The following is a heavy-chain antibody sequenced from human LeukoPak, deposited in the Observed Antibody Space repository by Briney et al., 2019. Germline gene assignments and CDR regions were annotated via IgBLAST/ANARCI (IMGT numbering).Heavy chain of an antibody. Sequence: GGSLRLSCSASGFTFSTFPMHWVRQAPGKGLEYFSAISRNGDTTYYADSVKGRFTISRDNSKNTLYLQMNSLRAEDTAVYYCARARRDTAMAPPEDVWGQGTTVTVSS. CDR3: ARARRDTAMAPPEDV. CDR2: ISRNGDTT. J-gene: IGHJ6*02. CDR1: GFTFSTFP. D-gene: IGHD5-18*01. V-gene: IGHV3-64*04.